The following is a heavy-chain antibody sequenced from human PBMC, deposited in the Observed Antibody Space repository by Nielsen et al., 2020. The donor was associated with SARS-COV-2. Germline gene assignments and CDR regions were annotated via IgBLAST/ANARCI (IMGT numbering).Heavy chain of an antibody. D-gene: IGHD5-18*01. J-gene: IGHJ2*01. CDR2: IRSKAKGSAT. Sequence: GESLKISCAASGFTFSASSIHWVRQASGKGLEWVGRIRSKAKGSATAYGASVTGRFTISRDDPQNTAYLHMSSLQIEDTALYYCTSRGYSYSSGYFDLWGRGTLVAVSS. V-gene: IGHV3-73*01. CDR1: GFTFSASS. CDR3: TSRGYSYSSGYFDL.